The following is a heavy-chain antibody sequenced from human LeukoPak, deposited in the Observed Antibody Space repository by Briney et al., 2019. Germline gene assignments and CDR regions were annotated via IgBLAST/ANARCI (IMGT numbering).Heavy chain of an antibody. CDR3: ARSFLSIAAVATDY. CDR1: GFTFSSYS. J-gene: IGHJ4*02. Sequence: GGSLRLSCAASGFTFSSYSMNWVRQAPGKGLEWVSSISSSSSYIYYADSVKGRFTISRDNAKNSLYLQMNSLRAEDTAVYYCARSFLSIAAVATDYWGQGTLVTVSS. D-gene: IGHD6-13*01. CDR2: ISSSSSYI. V-gene: IGHV3-21*01.